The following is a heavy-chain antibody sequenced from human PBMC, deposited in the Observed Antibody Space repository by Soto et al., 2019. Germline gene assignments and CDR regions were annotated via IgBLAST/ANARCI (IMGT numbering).Heavy chain of an antibody. CDR2: INPNSGGT. V-gene: IGHV1-2*02. CDR3: ARDSTSSLFGRITIFGVVTRRDPYYFDY. J-gene: IGHJ4*02. Sequence: QVQLVQSGAEVKKPGASVKVSCKASGYTFTGYYMHWVRQAPGQGLEWMGWINPNSGGTNYAQKFQGRVTMTRDTSISTAYKELSRLRSDDTAVDYCARDSTSSLFGRITIFGVVTRRDPYYFDYWCQGTLVTVSS. D-gene: IGHD3-3*01. CDR1: GYTFTGYY.